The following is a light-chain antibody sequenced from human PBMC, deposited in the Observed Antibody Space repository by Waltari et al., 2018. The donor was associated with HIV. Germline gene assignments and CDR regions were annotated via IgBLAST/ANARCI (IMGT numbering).Light chain of an antibody. CDR3: QQYYSSPLT. CDR1: RSLLYGTNDKNY. Sequence: DILMVQSPDSLAVSLGARATINCTSSRSLLYGTNDKNYVAWYQRKPGLPPRVLIYWGSMRESVVPDRFSGNGSGTDFTLTITSLQAEDVGFYYCQQYYSSPLTFGQGTLLEIK. CDR2: WGS. J-gene: IGKJ5*01. V-gene: IGKV4-1*01.